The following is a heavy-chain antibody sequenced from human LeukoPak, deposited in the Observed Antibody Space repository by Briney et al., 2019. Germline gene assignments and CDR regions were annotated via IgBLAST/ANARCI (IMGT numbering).Heavy chain of an antibody. J-gene: IGHJ4*02. CDR3: ARGKTHSYHYDSSAKPKGYFDY. Sequence: SETLSLTCAVYGVSFSGYYWSWIRQPPGKGLEWIGEINHSGSTNYNPSLKSRVTISVDTSKNQFSLKLSSVTAADTAVYYCARGKTHSYHYDSSAKPKGYFDYWGQGTLVTVSS. V-gene: IGHV4-34*01. D-gene: IGHD3-22*01. CDR1: GVSFSGYY. CDR2: INHSGST.